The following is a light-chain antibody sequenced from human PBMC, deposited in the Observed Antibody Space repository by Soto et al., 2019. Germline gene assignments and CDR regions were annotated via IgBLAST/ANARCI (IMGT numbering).Light chain of an antibody. Sequence: DIVITQSPATLSVSPGERATLSCMASQTVSSNLAWYQQKPGQAHRLLIYGAYTRATGIPARFSGSVSGTEFTLIISRLQSEDLAVYDGQHYKNWPTWTGGQGTKVEIK. CDR3: QHYKNWPTWT. J-gene: IGKJ1*01. CDR2: GAY. CDR1: QTVSSN. V-gene: IGKV3-15*01.